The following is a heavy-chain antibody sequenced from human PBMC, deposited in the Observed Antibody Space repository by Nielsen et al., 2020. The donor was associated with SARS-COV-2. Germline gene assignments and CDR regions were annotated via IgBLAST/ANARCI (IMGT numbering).Heavy chain of an antibody. D-gene: IGHD3-22*01. CDR2: ISDDGSEK. Sequence: GESLKISCAASGFTFSSYAMHWVRQAPGKGLEWVAVISDDGSEKYYADSVKGRFTISRDNSKNTLYLQMNSLRADDTAVYYCVRVRDDGYYYDTGPFDYWGQGTLVTVSS. CDR3: VRVRDDGYYYDTGPFDY. J-gene: IGHJ4*02. CDR1: GFTFSSYA. V-gene: IGHV3-30-3*01.